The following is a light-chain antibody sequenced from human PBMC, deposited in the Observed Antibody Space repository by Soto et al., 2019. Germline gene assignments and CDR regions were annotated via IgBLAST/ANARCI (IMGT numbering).Light chain of an antibody. Sequence: QSVLAQPPSVSGAPGQKVTISCTGSSSNIGAGYDLHWYQQLPGTAPKLLLYGNSNRPSGVPDRFSRSKSGTSASLAITGLQAEDEADYYCQSYDSSLSAYIFGTGTKVTVL. J-gene: IGLJ1*01. CDR2: GNS. CDR3: QSYDSSLSAYI. V-gene: IGLV1-40*01. CDR1: SSNIGAGYD.